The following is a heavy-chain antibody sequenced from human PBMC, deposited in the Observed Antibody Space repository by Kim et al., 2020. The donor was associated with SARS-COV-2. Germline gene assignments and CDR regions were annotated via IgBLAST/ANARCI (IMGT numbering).Heavy chain of an antibody. CDR1: GGSISSYY. CDR3: ASSLLLGREGWFGEVNDAFDI. CDR2: IYYSGST. D-gene: IGHD3-10*01. V-gene: IGHV4-59*01. J-gene: IGHJ3*02. Sequence: SETLSLTCTVSGGSISSYYWSWIRQPPGKGLEWIGYIYYSGSTNYNPSLKSRVTISVDTSKNQFSLKLSSVTAADTAVYYCASSLLLGREGWFGEVNDAFDIWGQGTMVTVSS.